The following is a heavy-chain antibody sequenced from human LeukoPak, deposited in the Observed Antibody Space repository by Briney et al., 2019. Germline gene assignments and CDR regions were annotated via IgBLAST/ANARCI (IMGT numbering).Heavy chain of an antibody. CDR1: GYTFTSYY. CDR3: ALSYSSGWYGAFDI. D-gene: IGHD6-19*01. J-gene: IGHJ3*02. Sequence: EASVKVSCKASGYTFTSYYMHWVRQAPGQGLEWMGIINPNGGGTGYAQKFQGRVTMTRDTSISTAYMELSRLRSDDTAVYYRALSYSSGWYGAFDIWGQGTMVTVSS. V-gene: IGHV1-46*01. CDR2: INPNGGGT.